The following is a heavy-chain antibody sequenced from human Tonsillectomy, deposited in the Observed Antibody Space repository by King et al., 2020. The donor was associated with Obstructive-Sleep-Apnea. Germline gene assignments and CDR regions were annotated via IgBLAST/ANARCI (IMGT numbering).Heavy chain of an antibody. J-gene: IGHJ4*02. CDR1: GGSFSDYY. D-gene: IGHD5-12*01. CDR2: INHIGGT. Sequence: VQLQQWGEGLLKPSETLSLTCAVYGGSFSDYYWTWIRQPQGKGLEWIGEINHIGGTNYNPSLKSRVTVSVDTSMNQFSLRLSSVTAADTAVYYCARSIVPTILFDYWGQGTLVTVSS. V-gene: IGHV4-34*01. CDR3: ARSIVPTILFDY.